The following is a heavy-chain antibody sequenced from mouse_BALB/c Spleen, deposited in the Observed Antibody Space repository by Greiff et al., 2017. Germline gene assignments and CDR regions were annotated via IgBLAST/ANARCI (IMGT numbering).Heavy chain of an antibody. CDR2: ISSGSSTI. CDR3: ATRGFAY. J-gene: IGHJ3*01. V-gene: IGHV5-17*02. Sequence: EVKLMESGGGLVQPGGSRKLSCAASGFTFSSFGMHWVRQAPEKGLEWVAYISSGSSTIYYADTVKGRFTISRDNPKNTLFLQMTSLRSEDTAMYYCATRGFAYWGQGTLVTVSA. CDR1: GFTFSSFG.